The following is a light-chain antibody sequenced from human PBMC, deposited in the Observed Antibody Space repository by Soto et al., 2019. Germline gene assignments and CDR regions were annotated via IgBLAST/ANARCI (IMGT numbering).Light chain of an antibody. V-gene: IGLV2-14*01. J-gene: IGLJ1*01. CDR1: SRDVGGYNS. CDR3: SSYTTGGSYV. CDR2: DVS. Sequence: QSALTQPASVSGSPGLSIAISCTGTSRDVGGYNSVSWYQQQPGKGPKLMIYDVSNRPSGVSNRFSGSKSGNTASLTISGLQAEDEGDYYCSSYTTGGSYVFGTGTKVTVL.